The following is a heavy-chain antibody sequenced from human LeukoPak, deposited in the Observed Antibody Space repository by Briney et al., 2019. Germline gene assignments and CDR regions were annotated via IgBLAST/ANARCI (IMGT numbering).Heavy chain of an antibody. CDR2: IYHSGST. Sequence: SETLSLTCAVSGGSISSSNWWSWVRQPPGKGLEWIGEIYHSGSTNYNPSLKSRVTISVDKSKNQFSLKLSSVTAADTAVYYCARTTYYYGSGSYDWGQGTLVTVSS. J-gene: IGHJ4*02. CDR1: GGSISSSNW. D-gene: IGHD3-10*01. CDR3: ARTTYYYGSGSYD. V-gene: IGHV4-4*02.